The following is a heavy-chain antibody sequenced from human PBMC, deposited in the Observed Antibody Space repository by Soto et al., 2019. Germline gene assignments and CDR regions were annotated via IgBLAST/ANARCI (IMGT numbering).Heavy chain of an antibody. V-gene: IGHV3-30*18. Sequence: QVQLVESGGGVVQPGRSLRLSCAASGFTFSNYGLHWVRQAPGKGLEWVALISNDGSNKYYAESVKGRFTISRDNSKNALYLQMTSLRGEDTAVYYCAKDSVVTAFNWFDPWGQGTLVTVSS. CDR1: GFTFSNYG. CDR2: ISNDGSNK. CDR3: AKDSVVTAFNWFDP. D-gene: IGHD2-21*02. J-gene: IGHJ5*02.